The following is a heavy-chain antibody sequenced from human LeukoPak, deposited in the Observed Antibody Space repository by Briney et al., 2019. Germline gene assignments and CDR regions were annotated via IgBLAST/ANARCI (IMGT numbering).Heavy chain of an antibody. CDR3: ARDVAGDGYGFFDY. CDR2: ISYDGSNK. J-gene: IGHJ4*02. D-gene: IGHD5-24*01. CDR1: GFTFSSYG. Sequence: PGGSLRLSYAASGFTFSSYGMHWVRQAPGKGLEWVAVISYDGSNKYYADSVKGRFTISRDNSKNTLYLQMNSLRVEDTAVYYCARDVAGDGYGFFDYWGQGTLVTVSS. V-gene: IGHV3-30*03.